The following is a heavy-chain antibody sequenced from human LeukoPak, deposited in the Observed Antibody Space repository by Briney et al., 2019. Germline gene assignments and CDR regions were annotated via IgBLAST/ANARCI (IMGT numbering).Heavy chain of an antibody. D-gene: IGHD3-3*01. CDR3: ARVIWSGYYQIDY. CDR2: IRSGGSIT. J-gene: IGHJ4*02. CDR1: GFTFSSYS. V-gene: IGHV3-48*01. Sequence: GGSLRLSCAASGFTFSSYSMNWVRQAPGKGLEWVSYIRSGGSITRYADYVKGRFTISRDNAKNSLYLQMNSLRAEDTAVYYCARVIWSGYYQIDYWGQETLVTVSS.